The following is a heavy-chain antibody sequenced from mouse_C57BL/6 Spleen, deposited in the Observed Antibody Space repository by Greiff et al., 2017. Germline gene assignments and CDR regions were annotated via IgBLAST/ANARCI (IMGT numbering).Heavy chain of an antibody. Sequence: LVESGGGLVKPGGSLKLSCAASGFTFSSYAMSWVRQTPEKRLEWVATISDGCSYTYYPDNVKGRFTISRDNAKNNLYLQMSHLKSEDTAMYYCARYYYGSSWYFDVWGTGTTVTVSS. CDR3: ARYYYGSSWYFDV. D-gene: IGHD1-1*01. V-gene: IGHV5-4*01. CDR1: GFTFSSYA. J-gene: IGHJ1*03. CDR2: ISDGCSYT.